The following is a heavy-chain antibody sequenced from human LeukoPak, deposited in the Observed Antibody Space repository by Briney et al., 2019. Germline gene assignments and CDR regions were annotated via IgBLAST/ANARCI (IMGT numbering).Heavy chain of an antibody. V-gene: IGHV1-69*13. Sequence: ASVKVSCKASGATFGSYAISCVRQAPGQGLEWMGGIIPIFGTTNYAHNFQGRVTLTADESTSTDYLELSSLRSEHTAVYYCARDTVDCSSTSCYTDWFPEGAHYWGQGTLVTVSS. D-gene: IGHD2-2*02. CDR2: IIPIFGTT. CDR3: ARDTVDCSSTSCYTDWFPEGAHY. CDR1: GATFGSYA. J-gene: IGHJ4*02.